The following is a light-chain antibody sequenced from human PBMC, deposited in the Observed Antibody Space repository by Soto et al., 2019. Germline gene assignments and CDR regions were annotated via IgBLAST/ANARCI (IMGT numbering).Light chain of an antibody. V-gene: IGLV1-44*01. CDR2: ANN. CDR3: AAWDDSLNGYV. J-gene: IGLJ1*01. Sequence: QSVLTQPPSASGTPGQRVTISCSGSSPNIGSNTVNWYQQLPGTAPKLLIHANNQRPSGVPDRFSGSKSGTSASLAISWLQSEDADYYCAAWDDSLNGYVFGTGTKVTVL. CDR1: SPNIGSNT.